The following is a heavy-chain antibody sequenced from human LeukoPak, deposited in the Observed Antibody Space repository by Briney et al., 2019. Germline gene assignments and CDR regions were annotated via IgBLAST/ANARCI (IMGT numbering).Heavy chain of an antibody. CDR3: ARGSGWYFY. CDR2: VYYSGST. J-gene: IGHJ4*02. V-gene: IGHV4-59*01. CDR1: GGSISSYY. D-gene: IGHD6-19*01. Sequence: SETLSLTCTVSGGSISSYYWSWIRPPPGKGLEWIGYVYYSGSTNYNPSLKSRVTISVHTSNTQSSLNLNSVTAADTAVYYCARGSGWYFYWGQGTLVTVSS.